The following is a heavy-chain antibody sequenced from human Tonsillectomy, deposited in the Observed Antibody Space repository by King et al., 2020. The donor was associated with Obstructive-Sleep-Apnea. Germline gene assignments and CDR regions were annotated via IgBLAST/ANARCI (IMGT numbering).Heavy chain of an antibody. CDR3: AKDDYDDYFDY. CDR2: ISSSSNTI. CDR1: GFTFSSYN. J-gene: IGHJ4*02. V-gene: IGHV3-48*04. Sequence: VQLVESGGGLVQPGGSLRLSCAASGFTFSSYNMNWVRQAPEKGLEWVSYISSSSNTIYYADSVKGRFTISRDNAKNSLYLQMNSLRAEDTAVYYCAKDDYDDYFDYWGQGTLVTVSS. D-gene: IGHD4-17*01.